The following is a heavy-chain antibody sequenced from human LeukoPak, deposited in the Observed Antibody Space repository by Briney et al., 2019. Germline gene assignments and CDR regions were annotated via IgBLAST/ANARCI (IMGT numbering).Heavy chain of an antibody. CDR3: ARDLGYYYDSSGYYDHDAFDI. CDR1: GLTFSSYG. CDR2: IWYDGSNK. D-gene: IGHD3-22*01. Sequence: GGSLRLSCAASGLTFSSYGMHWVRQAPGKGLEWVAVIWYDGSNKYYADSVKGRFTISRDNSKNTLYLQMNSLRAEDTAVYYCARDLGYYYDSSGYYDHDAFDIWGQGTMVTVSS. J-gene: IGHJ3*02. V-gene: IGHV3-33*01.